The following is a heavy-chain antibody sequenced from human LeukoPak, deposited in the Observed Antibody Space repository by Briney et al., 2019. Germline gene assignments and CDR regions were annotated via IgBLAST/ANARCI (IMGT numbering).Heavy chain of an antibody. CDR2: ISSSSSYI. J-gene: IGHJ4*02. V-gene: IGHV3-21*01. D-gene: IGHD2-15*01. Sequence: PGGSLRLSCAASGFTFSNYNMNWVRQAPGKGLEWVSSISSSSSYIYYADSVKGRFTISRDNAKNSLYLQMHSLRAEDTAVYYCAKAEGYCSGGSCYPTSFDYWGQGTLVTVSS. CDR3: AKAEGYCSGGSCYPTSFDY. CDR1: GFTFSNYN.